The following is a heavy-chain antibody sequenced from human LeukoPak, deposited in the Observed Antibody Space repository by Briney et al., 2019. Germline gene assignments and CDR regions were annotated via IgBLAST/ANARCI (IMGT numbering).Heavy chain of an antibody. CDR2: ISSSGGYR. CDR1: GFTFSDYY. Sequence: MTGGSLRLSCAASGFTFSDYYMSWIRQAPGKGLEWVSYISSSGGYRNYADSVKGRFTISRDDAKNSLYLQMNSLRAEDTAVYYCARYGNGVVTPPYFDYWGQGTLVTVSS. D-gene: IGHD4-23*01. CDR3: ARYGNGVVTPPYFDY. J-gene: IGHJ4*02. V-gene: IGHV3-11*06.